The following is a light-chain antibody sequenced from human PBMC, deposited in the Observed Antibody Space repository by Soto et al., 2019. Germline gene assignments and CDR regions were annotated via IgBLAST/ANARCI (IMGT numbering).Light chain of an antibody. J-gene: IGKJ4*01. Sequence: DIQMTQSPSSLSASVGDRVTITCRASQSISSYLNWYQQKPGKAPKLLIYAASSLQGGVPSRFSGRGSGTDFTLTISRLQREDCGIYYCKQSSRTLPTFGGGTKVEIK. V-gene: IGKV1-39*01. CDR1: QSISSY. CDR3: KQSSRTLPT. CDR2: AAS.